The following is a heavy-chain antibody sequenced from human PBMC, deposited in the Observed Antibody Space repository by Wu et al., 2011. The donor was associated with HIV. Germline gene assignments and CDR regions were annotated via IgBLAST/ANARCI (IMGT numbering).Heavy chain of an antibody. Sequence: QVQLEQSGSEVKRPGSSVKVSCKASEAPSTVMLSIGCDRPLDKALSGWEGPSLCFGQTNYAQKFQGRVTITTDASTRTVYMQLSSLRSEDTAVYYCAKERGRALQGWFDPWGQGTLVTVSS. CDR2: PSLCFGQT. CDR1: EAPSTVM. D-gene: IGHD3-16*01. V-gene: IGHV1-69*05. J-gene: IGHJ5*02. CDR3: AKERGRALQGWFDP.